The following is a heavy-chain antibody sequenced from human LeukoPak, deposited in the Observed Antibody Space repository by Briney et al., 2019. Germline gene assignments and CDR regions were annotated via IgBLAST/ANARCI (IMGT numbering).Heavy chain of an antibody. D-gene: IGHD4-11*01. CDR1: GYSISSGYY. V-gene: IGHV4-38-2*02. CDR2: IYHSGST. CDR3: AATTVTGSLDY. Sequence: PSETLSLTCTVSGYSISSGYYWGWIRQPPGKGLEWIGSIYHSGSTYYNPSLKSRVTISVDTSKNQFSLKLSSVTAADTAVYYCAATTVTGSLDYWGQGTLVTVSP. J-gene: IGHJ4*02.